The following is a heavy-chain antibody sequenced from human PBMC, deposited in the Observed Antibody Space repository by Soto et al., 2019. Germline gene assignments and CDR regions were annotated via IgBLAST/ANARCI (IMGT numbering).Heavy chain of an antibody. Sequence: SENLSLTCAVYGGSFSGYYWSWIRQPPGKGLEWIGEINHSGSTNYNPSLKSRVTISVDTSKNQFSLKLSSVTAADTAVYYCARGHVLRYFDWSRTWFDPWGQGTLVTVS. V-gene: IGHV4-34*01. CDR3: ARGHVLRYFDWSRTWFDP. J-gene: IGHJ5*02. D-gene: IGHD3-9*01. CDR1: GGSFSGYY. CDR2: INHSGST.